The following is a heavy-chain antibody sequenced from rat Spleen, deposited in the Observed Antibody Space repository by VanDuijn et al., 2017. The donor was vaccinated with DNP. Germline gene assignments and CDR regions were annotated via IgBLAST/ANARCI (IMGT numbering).Heavy chain of an antibody. CDR2: INPSGGSS. V-gene: IGHV5S11*01. Sequence: EVQLVESGGGLVQPGRSMKLSCAASGFTFSHYYMAWVRQAPTKGLEWVASINPSGGSSYYRASVKGRFTVSRDNAKSTLYLQMDSLRSEETATYYCASLLLPNWFTYWGQGTLVTVSS. D-gene: IGHD1-1*01. CDR3: ASLLLPNWFTY. CDR1: GFTFSHYY. J-gene: IGHJ3*01.